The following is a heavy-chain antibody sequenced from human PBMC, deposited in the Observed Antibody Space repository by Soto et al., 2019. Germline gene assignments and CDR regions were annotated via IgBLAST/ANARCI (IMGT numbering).Heavy chain of an antibody. V-gene: IGHV4-59*01. J-gene: IGHJ5*02. CDR3: GRDLVGRANATQRYNGFDP. D-gene: IGHD1-26*01. CDR1: GGSISSYY. Sequence: PSETLSLTCAVSGGSISSYYWRWIRQPPGKGLEWIGHISYSGTTNYNPSLQSRVTMSLDTNKNNSSQRLSSVPAAETTVYYCGRDLVGRANATQRYNGFDPWGQGTLVTVSS. CDR2: ISYSGTT.